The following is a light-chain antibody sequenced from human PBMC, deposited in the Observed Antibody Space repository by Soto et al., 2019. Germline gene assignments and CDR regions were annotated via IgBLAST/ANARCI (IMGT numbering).Light chain of an antibody. CDR1: SSNIGNNY. CDR3: GTWDSSPWV. Sequence: QSVLPQPPSVSAAPGQRVTITCSGSSSNIGNNYVSWYQQLPGTAPKLLNYENNKRPSGIPERFSGSKSGTSATLGITGLQTGDEADYYCGTWDSSPWVFGGGTKLTVL. J-gene: IGLJ3*02. V-gene: IGLV1-51*02. CDR2: ENN.